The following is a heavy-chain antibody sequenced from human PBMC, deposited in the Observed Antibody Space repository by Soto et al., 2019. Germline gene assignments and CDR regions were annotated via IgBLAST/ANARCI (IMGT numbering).Heavy chain of an antibody. CDR2: IIPISDTT. CDR3: ARSQGSSTSLEIYYYYYYGMDV. CDR1: GGTFSSYA. Sequence: QVQLVQSGAEVKKPGSSVKVSCKASGGTFSSYAISWVRQAPGQGVEWVGGIIPISDTTNYAQKFQGRVTITADESTSTAYMELSSLRSEDTAVYYCARSQGSSTSLEIYYYYYYGMDVWGQGTTVTVSS. J-gene: IGHJ6*02. D-gene: IGHD2-2*01. V-gene: IGHV1-69*01.